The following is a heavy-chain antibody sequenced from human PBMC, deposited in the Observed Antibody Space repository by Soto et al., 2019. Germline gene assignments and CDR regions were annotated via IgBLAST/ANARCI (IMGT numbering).Heavy chain of an antibody. V-gene: IGHV4-39*01. CDR2: IYYSGST. J-gene: IGHJ5*02. Sequence: SETLSLTCTVSGGSISSSSYYWGWIRQPPGKGLEWIGSIYYSGSTYCNPSLKSRVTISVNTSKNQFSLKLSSVTAADTAVYYCASQERITMVRGGRFDPWGQGTLVTVSS. CDR3: ASQERITMVRGGRFDP. D-gene: IGHD3-10*01. CDR1: GGSISSSSYY.